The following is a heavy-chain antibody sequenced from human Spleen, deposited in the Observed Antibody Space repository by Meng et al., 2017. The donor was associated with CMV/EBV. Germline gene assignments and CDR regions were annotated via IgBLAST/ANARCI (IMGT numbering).Heavy chain of an antibody. D-gene: IGHD2-2*01. CDR1: GFTFSSYS. J-gene: IGHJ4*02. CDR2: ISSSSSYI. CDR3: AAGYQLLNFDY. V-gene: IGHV3-21*01. Sequence: LSCAASGFTFSSYSMNWVRQAPGKGLEWVSSISSSSSYIYYADSVKGRFTISRDNAKNSLYLQMNSLRAEDTAVYYCAAGYQLLNFDYWGQGTLVTSPQ.